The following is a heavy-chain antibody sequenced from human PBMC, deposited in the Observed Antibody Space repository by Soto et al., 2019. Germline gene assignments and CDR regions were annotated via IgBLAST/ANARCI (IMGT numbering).Heavy chain of an antibody. Sequence: SETLSLTCAVSGDSINNYYWSWIRQPPGKRLEWIGYIYYTGSTTYNPSLESRVTMSVDTSKNQFSLKLNSVNAADTAVYYCAKYRRTEAEGFTLDYWGRGTLVTVSS. D-gene: IGHD6-13*01. CDR1: GDSINNYY. J-gene: IGHJ4*02. CDR2: IYYTGST. V-gene: IGHV4-59*01. CDR3: AKYRRTEAEGFTLDY.